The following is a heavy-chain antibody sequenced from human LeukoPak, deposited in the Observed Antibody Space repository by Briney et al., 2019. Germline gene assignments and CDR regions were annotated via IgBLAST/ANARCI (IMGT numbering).Heavy chain of an antibody. D-gene: IGHD6-25*01. Sequence: GGSLRLSCAASGFTFSSYSMNWVRPAPGKGLEWVSSISSSSSYIYYADSVKGRFTISRDNAKNSLYLQMNSLRAEDTAVYYCARDASASWDYFDYWGQGTLVTVSS. CDR2: ISSSSSYI. CDR3: ARDASASWDYFDY. CDR1: GFTFSSYS. J-gene: IGHJ4*02. V-gene: IGHV3-21*01.